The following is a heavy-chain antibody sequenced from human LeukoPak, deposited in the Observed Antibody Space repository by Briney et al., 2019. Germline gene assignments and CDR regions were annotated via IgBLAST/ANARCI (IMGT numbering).Heavy chain of an antibody. D-gene: IGHD3-3*01. CDR1: GDSVSSNGAS. V-gene: IGHV6-1*01. J-gene: IGHJ4*02. Sequence: SQTLSLTCAISGDSVSSNGASWNWIRQSPSRGLEWLGRTYYRSQQWHSDYAPSVKGRITLNPDTSKNQFSLQLNSMTPEDTAVYYCGKETDFGVVTNWGQGTLVTVSS. CDR3: GKETDFGVVTN. CDR2: TYYRSQQWHS.